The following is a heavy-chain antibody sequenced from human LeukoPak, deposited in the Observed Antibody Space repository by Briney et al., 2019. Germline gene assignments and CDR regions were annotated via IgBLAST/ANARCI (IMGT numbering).Heavy chain of an antibody. Sequence: PGGSLRLSCAASGFTFSSYSMNWVRQAPGKGLEWVSSISSSSSYIYYADSAKGRFTIFRDNAKYSLYLQMNSLRAEDTAVYYCARDRDSSGWYDYWGQGTLVTVSS. J-gene: IGHJ4*02. CDR3: ARDRDSSGWYDY. CDR1: GFTFSSYS. V-gene: IGHV3-21*01. D-gene: IGHD6-19*01. CDR2: ISSSSSYI.